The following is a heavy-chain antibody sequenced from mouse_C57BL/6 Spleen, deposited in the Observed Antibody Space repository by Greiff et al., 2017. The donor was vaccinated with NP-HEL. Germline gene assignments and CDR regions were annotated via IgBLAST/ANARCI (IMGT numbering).Heavy chain of an antibody. V-gene: IGHV1-42*01. Sequence: VQLQQSGPELVKPGASVKISCKASGYSFTGYYMHWVKQSPEKSLEWIGEINPSTGGTTYNQKFKAKATLTVDKSSSTAYMQLKSLTSEDAAVCYCARGDYYAMGYWGQGTSVTVST. CDR2: INPSTGGT. CDR3: ARGDYYAMGY. CDR1: GYSFTGYY. D-gene: IGHD3-3*01. J-gene: IGHJ4*01.